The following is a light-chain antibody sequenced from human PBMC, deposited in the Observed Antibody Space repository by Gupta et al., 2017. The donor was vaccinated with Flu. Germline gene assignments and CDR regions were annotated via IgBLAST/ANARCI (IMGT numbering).Light chain of an antibody. CDR3: QRYGSSPCT. CDR2: GAS. V-gene: IGKV3-20*01. CDR1: QGVSSSY. J-gene: IGKJ2*02. Sequence: GTLSLSPGERATLSCRASQGVSSSYLAWYQHKPGQAARFLIYGASSRATGIPDRFSGSVPGTDFTLTIRRLEPEDFAVYYCQRYGSSPCTFGQGTKLAIK.